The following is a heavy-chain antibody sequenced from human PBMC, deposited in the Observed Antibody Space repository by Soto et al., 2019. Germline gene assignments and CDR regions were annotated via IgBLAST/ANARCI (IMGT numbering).Heavy chain of an antibody. Sequence: ASVKVSCKASGYTFTSYYMHWVRQAPGQGLEWMGRIIPILGIANYAQKFQGRVTITADKSTSTAYMELSSLRSEDTAVYYCARGGIAAVRIFDYWGQGTMVTVS. CDR1: GYTFTSYY. D-gene: IGHD6-13*01. CDR3: ARGGIAAVRIFDY. V-gene: IGHV1-69*04. J-gene: IGHJ4*02. CDR2: IIPILGIA.